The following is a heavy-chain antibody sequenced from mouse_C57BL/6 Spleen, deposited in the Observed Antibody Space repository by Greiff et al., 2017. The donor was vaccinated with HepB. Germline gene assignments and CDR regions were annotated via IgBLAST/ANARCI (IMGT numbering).Heavy chain of an antibody. J-gene: IGHJ3*01. Sequence: EVKLMESGEGLVKPGGSLKLSCAASGFTFSSYAMSWVRQTPEKRLEWVAYISSGGDYIYYADTVKGRFTISRDNARNTLYLQMSSLKSEDTAMYYCTRGPSPFAYWGQGTLVTVSA. CDR1: GFTFSSYA. V-gene: IGHV5-9-1*02. CDR2: ISSGGDYI. CDR3: TRGPSPFAY.